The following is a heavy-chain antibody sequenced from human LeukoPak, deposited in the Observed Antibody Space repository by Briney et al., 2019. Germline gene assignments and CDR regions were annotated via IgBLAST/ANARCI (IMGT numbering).Heavy chain of an antibody. V-gene: IGHV4-31*03. Sequence: SETLSLTCTVSGASISSGDYYWGWIRQHPDKGLEWIGYISNTGSPYYNPSLTSRVTISGDTSKNQVFLNVKSMTVADAAIYYCARRSTVRGVPFDYWGQGALVTVSS. CDR3: ARRSTVRGVPFDY. CDR1: GASISSGDYY. CDR2: ISNTGSP. J-gene: IGHJ4*02. D-gene: IGHD3-10*01.